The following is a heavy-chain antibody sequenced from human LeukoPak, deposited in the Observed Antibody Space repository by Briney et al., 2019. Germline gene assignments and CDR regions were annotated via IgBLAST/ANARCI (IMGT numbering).Heavy chain of an antibody. D-gene: IGHD1-26*01. J-gene: IGHJ4*02. CDR1: GFTLSTYA. CDR2: ISGSGGGT. Sequence: GGSLRLSCAASGFTLSTYAMSWVRQAPGKGLEWVSTISGSGGGTYYADSVKGRFTISRDDSKNTLYLQMNSLRADDTAVYYCAKDLGRYRNNFFDYWGQGNLVTVSS. CDR3: AKDLGRYRNNFFDY. V-gene: IGHV3-23*01.